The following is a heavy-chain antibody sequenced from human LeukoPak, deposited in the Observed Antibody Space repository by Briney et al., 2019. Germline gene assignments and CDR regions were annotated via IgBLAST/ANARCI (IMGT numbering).Heavy chain of an antibody. D-gene: IGHD6-13*01. CDR1: GGSISSSSYY. Sequence: PSETLSLTCTVSGGSISSSSYYWGWIRQPPGKGLEWIGEINHSGSTNYNPSLKSRVTISVDTSKNQFSLKLSSVTAADTAVYYCATHGKYSSSWRAPRYGMDVWGQGTTVTVSS. CDR3: ATHGKYSSSWRAPRYGMDV. V-gene: IGHV4-39*07. J-gene: IGHJ6*02. CDR2: INHSGST.